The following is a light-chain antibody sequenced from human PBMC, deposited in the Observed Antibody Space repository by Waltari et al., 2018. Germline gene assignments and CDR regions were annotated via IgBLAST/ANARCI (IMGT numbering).Light chain of an antibody. V-gene: IGKV3-20*01. CDR3: QKYGSLPAT. CDR2: AAS. CDR1: QSISRF. Sequence: EIMLTQSPGTLSLSPGERATLSCRASQSISRFLAWYQQEPGQAPRLLIYAASTRATGIPDRFSGSGSGTDFSLTISRLEPEDIAVYYCQKYGSLPATFGQGTKVEIK. J-gene: IGKJ1*01.